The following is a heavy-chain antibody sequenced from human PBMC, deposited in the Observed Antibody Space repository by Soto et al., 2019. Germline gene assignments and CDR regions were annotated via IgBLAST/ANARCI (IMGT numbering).Heavy chain of an antibody. CDR1: GGSISSSSYY. CDR3: AGGGEGSPLPMGGMDV. J-gene: IGHJ6*02. Sequence: QLQLQESGPGLVKPSETLSLTCTVSGGSISSSSYYWGWIRQPPGKGLEWIGSIYYSGSTYYNPSLKSRVTISVDTSKNQFSLKLSSVTAADTAVYYCAGGGEGSPLPMGGMDVWGQGTTVTVSS. D-gene: IGHD1-26*01. CDR2: IYYSGST. V-gene: IGHV4-39*01.